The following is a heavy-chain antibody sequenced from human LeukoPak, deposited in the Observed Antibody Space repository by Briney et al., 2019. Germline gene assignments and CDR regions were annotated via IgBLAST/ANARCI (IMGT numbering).Heavy chain of an antibody. V-gene: IGHV1-18*01. CDR3: ARDRDSSSYYYYMDV. D-gene: IGHD6-13*01. J-gene: IGHJ6*03. Sequence: ASVKVSCKASGYTFTSYGISWVRQAPGQGLEWMGWISAYNGNTNYAQKLQGRVTMTTDTSTSTAYMELRSLRSDDTAVYYCARDRDSSSYYYYMDVWGKGTTVTVSS. CDR1: GYTFTSYG. CDR2: ISAYNGNT.